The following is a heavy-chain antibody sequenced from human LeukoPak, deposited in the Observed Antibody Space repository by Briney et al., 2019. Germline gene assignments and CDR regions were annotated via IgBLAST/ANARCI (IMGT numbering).Heavy chain of an antibody. Sequence: SETLSLTCAVYGGSFSGYYWSWIRQPPGKGQEWIGDITHSRSTNYNPSLKSRVTTSVDTSKNQFSLKLSSVTASDSVLYYFPRGLGSLRYFGTKVAFDTWGQGTMGTVSS. CDR1: GGSFSGYY. V-gene: IGHV4-34*01. J-gene: IGHJ3*02. D-gene: IGHD3-9*01. CDR2: ITHSRST. CDR3: PRGLGSLRYFGTKVAFDT.